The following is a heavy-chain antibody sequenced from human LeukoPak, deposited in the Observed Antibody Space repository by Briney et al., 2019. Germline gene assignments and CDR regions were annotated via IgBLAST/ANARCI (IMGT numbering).Heavy chain of an antibody. D-gene: IGHD3-10*01. Sequence: GGSLRLSCAASGVTFSSYSINWVRQAPGKGLEWVSYISSFSSTIYYADSVKGRFTISRDNAKNSLYLQMNSLRAEDTAVYYCARKVAMVRGVTYYYGMDVWGQGTTVTVSS. V-gene: IGHV3-48*01. CDR1: GVTFSSYS. CDR3: ARKVAMVRGVTYYYGMDV. CDR2: ISSFSSTI. J-gene: IGHJ6*02.